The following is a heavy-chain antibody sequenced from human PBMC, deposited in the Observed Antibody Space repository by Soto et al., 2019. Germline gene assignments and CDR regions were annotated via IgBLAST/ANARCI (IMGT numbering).Heavy chain of an antibody. D-gene: IGHD5-18*01. CDR1: GFTFSSYG. V-gene: IGHV3-30*18. CDR2: ISYDGSNK. Sequence: GGSLRLSCAASGFTFSSYGMHWVCQAPGKGLEWVAVISYDGSNKYYADSVKGRFTISRDNSKNTLYLQMNSLRAEDTAVYYCAKARGVTRPFDYWGQGTLVTVSS. CDR3: AKARGVTRPFDY. J-gene: IGHJ4*02.